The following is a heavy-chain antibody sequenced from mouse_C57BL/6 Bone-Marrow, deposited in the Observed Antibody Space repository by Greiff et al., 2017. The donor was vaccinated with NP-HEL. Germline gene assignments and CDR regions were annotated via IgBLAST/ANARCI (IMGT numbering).Heavy chain of an antibody. CDR2: LDPSASYT. D-gene: IGHD2-5*01. V-gene: IGHV1-69*01. CDR1: GYTFTSYW. CDR3: AREGYSNPYYFDY. Sequence: QVQLQQPGAELVMPGASVKLSCKASGYTFTSYWMPWVKQRPGQGLEWIGELDPSASYTNYNQKFKGKSTLTVDKSSSTAYMQLSSLTSEDSAVYYCAREGYSNPYYFDYWGQGTTLTVSS. J-gene: IGHJ2*01.